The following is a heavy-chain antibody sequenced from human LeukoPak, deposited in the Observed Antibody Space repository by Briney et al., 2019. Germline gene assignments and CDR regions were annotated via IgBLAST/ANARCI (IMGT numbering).Heavy chain of an antibody. CDR1: GFTFSSYA. CDR2: ISGSGSST. V-gene: IGHV3-23*01. D-gene: IGHD3-22*01. J-gene: IGHJ4*02. Sequence: GGSLRLSCAASGFTFSSYAMSWVRQAPGKGLKWVSGISGSGSSTYYADSVKGRFTISRDNSKKSLYLQMNSLRVEDTAVYYCAKDRESGYYYDSGNDYWGQGTLVTVSS. CDR3: AKDRESGYYYDSGNDY.